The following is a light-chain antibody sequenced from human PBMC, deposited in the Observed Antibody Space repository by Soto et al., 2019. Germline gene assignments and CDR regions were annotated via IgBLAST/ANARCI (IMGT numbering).Light chain of an antibody. J-gene: IGKJ4*01. CDR2: KAS. CDR1: QSISSW. CDR3: QQYNSYPLT. Sequence: DIQMTQSPSTLSASVGDRVTITCRASQSISSWLAWYQQKQGKAPKLLIYKASSLESGVPSRFSGSGSGTEFTLTISSLQPDDFATYYCQQYNSYPLTFGGGTKVAIK. V-gene: IGKV1-5*03.